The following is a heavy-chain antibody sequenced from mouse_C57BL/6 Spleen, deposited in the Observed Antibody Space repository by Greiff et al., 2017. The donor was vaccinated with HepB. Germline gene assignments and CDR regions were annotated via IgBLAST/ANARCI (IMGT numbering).Heavy chain of an antibody. CDR1: GISITTGNYR. Sequence: EVKLQESGPGLVKPSQTVFLTCTVTGISITTGNYRWSWIRQFPGNKLEWIGYIYYSGTITYNPSLTSRTTITRDTPKNQFFLEMNPLTAEDTATYYCAREYYDYDGPFDYWGQGTTLTVSS. CDR3: AREYYDYDGPFDY. D-gene: IGHD2-4*01. J-gene: IGHJ2*01. CDR2: IYYSGTI. V-gene: IGHV3-5*01.